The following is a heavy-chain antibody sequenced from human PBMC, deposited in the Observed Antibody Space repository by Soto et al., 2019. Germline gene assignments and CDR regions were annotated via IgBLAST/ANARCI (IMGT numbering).Heavy chain of an antibody. V-gene: IGHV1-2*02. CDR1: GYTFTGYY. CDR3: ARDLGCSGGSCYYFDY. CDR2: INPNSGGT. J-gene: IGHJ4*02. Sequence: QVQLVQSGAEVKKPGASVKVSCKASGYTFTGYYMHWVRQAPGQGLEWMGWINPNSGGTNYAQKFQGRVTMTRDTSSSTAYMELSRLRSDDTAVYYCARDLGCSGGSCYYFDYWGQGTLVTVSS. D-gene: IGHD2-15*01.